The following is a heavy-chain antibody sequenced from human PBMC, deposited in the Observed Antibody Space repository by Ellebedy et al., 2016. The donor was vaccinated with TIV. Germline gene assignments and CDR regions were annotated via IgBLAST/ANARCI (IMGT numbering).Heavy chain of an antibody. V-gene: IGHV3-30*18. Sequence: GGSLRLSXAASGFTFSSYGMHWVRQAPGKGLEWVAVISYDGSNKYYADSVKGRFTISRDNSKNTLYLQMNSLRAEDTAVYYCAKDHGYYDSSGYQIGIDYWGQGTLVTVSS. CDR1: GFTFSSYG. D-gene: IGHD3-22*01. CDR2: ISYDGSNK. CDR3: AKDHGYYDSSGYQIGIDY. J-gene: IGHJ4*02.